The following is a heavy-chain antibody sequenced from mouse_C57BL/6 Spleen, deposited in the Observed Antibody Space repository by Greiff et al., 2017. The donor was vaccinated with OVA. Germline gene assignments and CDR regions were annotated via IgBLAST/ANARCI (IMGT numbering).Heavy chain of an antibody. D-gene: IGHD5-1*01. J-gene: IGHJ2*01. Sequence: VQLQQSGPELVKPGASVKISCKASGYTFTDYYMNWVKQSHGKSLEWIGDINPNNGGTSYNQKFKGKATLTVDKSSSTAYMELRSLTSEDSAVYYCARVPGVDYWGQGTTLTVSS. CDR1: GYTFTDYY. CDR2: INPNNGGT. CDR3: ARVPGVDY. V-gene: IGHV1-26*01.